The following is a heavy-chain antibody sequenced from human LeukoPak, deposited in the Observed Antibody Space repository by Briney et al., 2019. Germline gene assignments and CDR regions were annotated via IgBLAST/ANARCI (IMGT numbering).Heavy chain of an antibody. D-gene: IGHD3-10*01. Sequence: GGSLRLSCAASGFTFSKYWMTWVRQAPGKGLEWVANIKEDGGEKYYADSVKGQFTISRDNAKNSLFLQMDSLRAEDTAVYYCARDLAGHYYGSGSSFDYWGQGALVTVSS. CDR1: GFTFSKYW. CDR2: IKEDGGEK. J-gene: IGHJ4*02. CDR3: ARDLAGHYYGSGSSFDY. V-gene: IGHV3-7*01.